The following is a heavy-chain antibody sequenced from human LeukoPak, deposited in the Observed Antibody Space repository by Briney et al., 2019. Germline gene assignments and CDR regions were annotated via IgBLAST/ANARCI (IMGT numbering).Heavy chain of an antibody. V-gene: IGHV3-33*01. Sequence: PGRSLRLSCAASGFTFSSYGMHWVRQAPGKGLEWVAVIWYDGSNKYYADSVKGRFTISRDNSKNTLYLQMNSLRAEDTAVYYCARDPGEYCSSTSFYAEAHFDYCGQGTLVTVSS. CDR2: IWYDGSNK. D-gene: IGHD2-2*01. CDR1: GFTFSSYG. CDR3: ARDPGEYCSSTSFYAEAHFDY. J-gene: IGHJ4*02.